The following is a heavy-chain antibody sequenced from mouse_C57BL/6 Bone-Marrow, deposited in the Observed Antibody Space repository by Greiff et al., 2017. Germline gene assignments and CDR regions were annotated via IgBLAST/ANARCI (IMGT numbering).Heavy chain of an antibody. Sequence: VQLQQPGAELVKPGASVKMSCKASGYTFTSYWITWVKQRPGHGLEWIGDIYPGSGSTTYNEKFKSKATLTVDTSSSTAYMQLSSLTSEDSAVYYCARKNYYGSSSDYWGQGTTLTVSS. J-gene: IGHJ2*01. D-gene: IGHD1-1*01. V-gene: IGHV1-55*01. CDR2: IYPGSGST. CDR1: GYTFTSYW. CDR3: ARKNYYGSSSDY.